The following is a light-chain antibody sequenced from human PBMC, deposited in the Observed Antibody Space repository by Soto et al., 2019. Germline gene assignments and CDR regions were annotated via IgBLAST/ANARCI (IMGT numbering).Light chain of an antibody. Sequence: DFQMTQSPSSLSASVGDRVTLTCRASQSISTYLNWYQKKPGKAPKLLIHAASSLQSGVPSRFSGSGSGTDFTLTISSLQPEAFATYYCQQSYSTPPDTFGQGTMVEIK. CDR2: AAS. CDR1: QSISTY. CDR3: QQSYSTPPDT. J-gene: IGKJ2*01. V-gene: IGKV1-39*01.